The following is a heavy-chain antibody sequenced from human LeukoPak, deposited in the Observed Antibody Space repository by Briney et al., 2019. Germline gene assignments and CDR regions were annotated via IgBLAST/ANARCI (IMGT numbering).Heavy chain of an antibody. V-gene: IGHV1-18*01. D-gene: IGHD2-2*01. CDR1: GYTFTSYG. CDR2: ISAYNGNT. CDR3: ARGSSRGYCSGTSCYAGLFFDY. J-gene: IGHJ4*02. Sequence: ASVKVSCKASGYTFTSYGISWVRQAPGQGLEWMGWISAYNGNTNYAQKLQGGVTMTTDTSTSTAYMELRSLRSDDTAVYYCARGSSRGYCSGTSCYAGLFFDYWGQGTLVTVSS.